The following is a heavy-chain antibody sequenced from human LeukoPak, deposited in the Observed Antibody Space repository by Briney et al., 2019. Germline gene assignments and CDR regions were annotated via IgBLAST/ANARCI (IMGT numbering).Heavy chain of an antibody. D-gene: IGHD3-22*01. J-gene: IGHJ6*02. V-gene: IGHV3-23*01. Sequence: GGSLRLSCAASGFTFSSYAMCWVRQAPGKGLEWVSAISGSGGSTYYADSVKGRFTISRDNSKNTLYLQMNSLRAEDTAVYYCAKGDYYDSSGSSYNYYYGMDVWGQGTTVTVSS. CDR3: AKGDYYDSSGSSYNYYYGMDV. CDR1: GFTFSSYA. CDR2: ISGSGGST.